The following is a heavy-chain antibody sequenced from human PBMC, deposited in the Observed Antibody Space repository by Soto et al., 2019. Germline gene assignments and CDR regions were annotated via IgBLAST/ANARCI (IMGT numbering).Heavy chain of an antibody. Sequence: PGGSLRLSCASSGFTFSSYAMSLVRQAPGKGLEWVSAISGSGGSTYYADSVKGRFTISRDNSKNTLYLQMNSLRAEDTAVYYCAKLLIRTGVPPRGPFDYWGQGTLVTVSS. J-gene: IGHJ4*02. CDR1: GFTFSSYA. CDR3: AKLLIRTGVPPRGPFDY. D-gene: IGHD7-27*01. V-gene: IGHV3-23*01. CDR2: ISGSGGST.